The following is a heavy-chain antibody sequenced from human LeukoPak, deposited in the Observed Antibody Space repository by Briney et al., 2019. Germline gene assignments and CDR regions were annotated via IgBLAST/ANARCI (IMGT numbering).Heavy chain of an antibody. V-gene: IGHV4-39*01. Sequence: SETLSLTCSVSGVSPYSSTYYWASIRHPPGKRLEFIVSIYYNEDTFHNPSLKSRRTISVYTSPNLFSLRLTSVTAADTATYYCARQLAAGNDGFDVWGQGTVVTVSS. CDR1: GVSPYSSTYY. CDR3: ARQLAAGNDGFDV. J-gene: IGHJ3*01. D-gene: IGHD2-15*01. CDR2: IYYNEDT.